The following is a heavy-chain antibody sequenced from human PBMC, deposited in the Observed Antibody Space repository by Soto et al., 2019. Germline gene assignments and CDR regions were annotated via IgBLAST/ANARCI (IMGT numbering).Heavy chain of an antibody. CDR1: GYTFTSYG. CDR3: TRKTYDTAMNY. Sequence: ASVKVSCKASGYTFTSYGTSWVRQAPGQGLEWMGWISAYNGITDYAQNLQGRVTMTTDTSTSTAYMELRSLRSDDTAVYYCTRKTYDTAMNYWGQGTLVTVSS. V-gene: IGHV1-18*01. J-gene: IGHJ4*01. CDR2: ISAYNGIT. D-gene: IGHD5-18*01.